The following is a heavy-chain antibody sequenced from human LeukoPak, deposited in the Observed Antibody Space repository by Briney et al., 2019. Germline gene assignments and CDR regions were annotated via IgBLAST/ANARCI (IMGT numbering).Heavy chain of an antibody. Sequence: GGSLRLSCAASGFTFSSYSMNWVRQAPGKGLEWVSSISSSSSYIYYADSVKGRFTISRDNAKNSLYLQMNSLRAEDTAVYYCARDSTGTTFVDYWAREPWSPSPQ. V-gene: IGHV3-21*01. CDR2: ISSSSSYI. J-gene: IGHJ4*02. CDR1: GFTFSSYS. CDR3: ARDSTGTTFVDY. D-gene: IGHD1-1*01.